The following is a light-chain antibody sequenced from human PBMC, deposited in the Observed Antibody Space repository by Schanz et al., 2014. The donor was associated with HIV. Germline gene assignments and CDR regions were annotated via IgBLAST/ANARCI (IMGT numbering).Light chain of an antibody. CDR2: SNN. J-gene: IGLJ2*01. CDR1: SSNIGSNT. CDR3: QSYDSSLSGSV. V-gene: IGLV1-44*01. Sequence: QSVLTQAPSASGTPGQRVTLSCSGSSSNIGSNTVNWYQQLPGTAPKLLIFSNNRRPSGVPDRFSGSKSGTSASLAISGLQSEDEADYYCQSYDSSLSGSVFGGGTKLTVL.